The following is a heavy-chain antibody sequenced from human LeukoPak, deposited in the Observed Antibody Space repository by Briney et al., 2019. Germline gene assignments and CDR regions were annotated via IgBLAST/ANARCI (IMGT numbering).Heavy chain of an antibody. J-gene: IGHJ4*02. D-gene: IGHD3-10*01. CDR1: GFTFSNCA. V-gene: IGHV3-23*01. CDR2: ISGSGGST. Sequence: PGGSLRLSCAASGFTFSNCAMSWVRQAPGKGLEWVSAISGSGGSTYYADSVKGRVTISRDNSKNTLYLQMNSLRAEDTAVYYCAKEGVLLWFGEGGQGTLVTVSS. CDR3: AKEGVLLWFGE.